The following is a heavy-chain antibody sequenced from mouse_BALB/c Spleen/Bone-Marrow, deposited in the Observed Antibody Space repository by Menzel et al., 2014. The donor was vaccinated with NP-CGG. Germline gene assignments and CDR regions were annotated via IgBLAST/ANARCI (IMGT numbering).Heavy chain of an antibody. CDR3: ARRGYYGTFLFAY. D-gene: IGHD2-1*01. Sequence: EVQLQQSGPGLVKPSQSLSLTCTVTGYSITSDPAWNWIRQFPGNKLEWMAYISYSGSTTYNPSLKSRISITRDTSKNQFFLQLNSVTTEDTATYYCARRGYYGTFLFAYWGQGTLVTVSA. CDR1: GYSITSDPA. V-gene: IGHV3-2*02. J-gene: IGHJ3*01. CDR2: ISYSGST.